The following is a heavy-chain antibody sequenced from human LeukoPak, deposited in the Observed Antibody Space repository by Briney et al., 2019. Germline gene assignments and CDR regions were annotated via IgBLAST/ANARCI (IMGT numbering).Heavy chain of an antibody. V-gene: IGHV4-34*01. CDR3: AAYDYYDSSGYHYFDY. CDR2: INHSGST. D-gene: IGHD3-22*01. J-gene: IGHJ4*02. Sequence: SETLSLTCAVYGGSFSGYYWSWIRQPPGKGLEWIGEINHSGSTNYNPSLKSRVTISVDTSKNQFSLKLSSVTAADTAVYYCAAYDYYDSSGYHYFDYWGQGTLVTVSS. CDR1: GGSFSGYY.